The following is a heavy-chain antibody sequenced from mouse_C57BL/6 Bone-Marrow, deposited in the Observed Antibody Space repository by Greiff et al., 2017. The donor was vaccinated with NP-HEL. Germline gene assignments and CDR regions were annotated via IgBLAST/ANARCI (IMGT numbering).Heavy chain of an antibody. CDR1: GYTFTSYG. J-gene: IGHJ2*01. V-gene: IGHV1-81*01. Sequence: VQVVESGAELARPGASVKLSCKASGYTFTSYGISWVKQRTGQGLEWIGEIYPRSGNTYYNEKFKGKATLTADKSSSTAYMELRSLTSEYSSVDFCASRDYYGGSYPFDYWGQGTTLTVSS. CDR2: IYPRSGNT. CDR3: ASRDYYGGSYPFDY. D-gene: IGHD1-1*01.